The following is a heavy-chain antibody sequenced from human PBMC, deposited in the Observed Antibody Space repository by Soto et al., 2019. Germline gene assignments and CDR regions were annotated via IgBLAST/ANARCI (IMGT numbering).Heavy chain of an antibody. D-gene: IGHD2-15*01. CDR1: GGTFSSYT. Sequence: QVQLVQSGAEVKKPGSSVKVSCKASGGTFSSYTISWVRQAPGQGLEWMGRIIPILGIANYAQKFQGRVTITADKSTSTAYMELSSLRSEDKAVYYCAREPLDCSGGSCALGYWGQGTLVTVSS. CDR3: AREPLDCSGGSCALGY. J-gene: IGHJ4*02. V-gene: IGHV1-69*08. CDR2: IIPILGIA.